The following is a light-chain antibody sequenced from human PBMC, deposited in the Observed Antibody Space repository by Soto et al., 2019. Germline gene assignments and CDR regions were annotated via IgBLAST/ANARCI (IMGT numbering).Light chain of an antibody. V-gene: IGKV3-11*01. CDR1: QSVSSY. Sequence: EIVLTQSPATLSLSPGERATLSCRASQSVSSYLAWYQQKPGQAPRLLIYDASNWATGIPARFSGSGSGTDLTLTISSLEPEDFAVYYCQQRSNWPPLYTFGQGTKLEIK. J-gene: IGKJ2*01. CDR2: DAS. CDR3: QQRSNWPPLYT.